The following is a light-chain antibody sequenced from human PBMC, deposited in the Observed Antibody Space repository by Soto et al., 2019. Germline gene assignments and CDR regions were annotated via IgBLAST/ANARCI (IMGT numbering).Light chain of an antibody. CDR2: EVS. CDR3: SSYAGSNVV. V-gene: IGLV2-8*02. J-gene: IGLJ2*01. Sequence: QSALTQPPSASRSPGQSVTIACTGTSSDIGNYNFVTWYQHHPGKAPKLMIYEVSKRPSGVPDRFSGSKSGNTASLTVSGLQAEDEADYYCSSYAGSNVVFGGGTKLTVL. CDR1: SSDIGNYNF.